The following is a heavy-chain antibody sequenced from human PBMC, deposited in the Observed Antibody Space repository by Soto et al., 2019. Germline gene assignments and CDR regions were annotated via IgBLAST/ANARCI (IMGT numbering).Heavy chain of an antibody. D-gene: IGHD2-8*02. V-gene: IGHV1-8*02. CDR2: VTPGNGDT. Sequence: QVQLVQSGAEMKKPGASVKVSCKASGYTFTSYDINWVRQAAGQGPEWMGSVTPGNGDTAFAQKYQGRVTVTSNTSMSTVYMELSNLRSDDTAVYYCARGGSYWARRHYFDSWGQGTLVTVSS. CDR1: GYTFTSYD. CDR3: ARGGSYWARRHYFDS. J-gene: IGHJ4*02.